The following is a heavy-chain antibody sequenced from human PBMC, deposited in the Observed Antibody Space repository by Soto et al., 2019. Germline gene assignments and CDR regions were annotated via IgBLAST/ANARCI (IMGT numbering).Heavy chain of an antibody. D-gene: IGHD1-7*01. Sequence: ASVKVSCKASGYTFTSYYMHWVRQAPGQGLEWMGIINPSGGSTSYAQKFQGRVTMTRDTSTSTVYMELSSLRSEDTAVYYCAREDGNYGNYYYCMDVWGKGTKVTVSS. J-gene: IGHJ6*03. CDR1: GYTFTSYY. CDR2: INPSGGST. CDR3: AREDGNYGNYYYCMDV. V-gene: IGHV1-46*03.